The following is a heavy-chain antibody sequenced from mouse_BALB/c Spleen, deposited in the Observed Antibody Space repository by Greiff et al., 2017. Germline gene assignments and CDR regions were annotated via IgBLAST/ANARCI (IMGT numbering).Heavy chain of an antibody. CDR3: ARADYDLFAY. V-gene: IGHV2-9*02. CDR1: GFSLTSYG. J-gene: IGHJ3*01. D-gene: IGHD2-4*01. CDR2: IWAGGST. Sequence: QVQLKESGPGLVAPSQSLSITCTVSGFSLTSYGVHWVRQPPGKGLEWLGVIWAGGSTNYNSALMSRLSISKDNSKSQVFLKMNSLQTDDTAMYYCARADYDLFAYWGQGTLVTVSA.